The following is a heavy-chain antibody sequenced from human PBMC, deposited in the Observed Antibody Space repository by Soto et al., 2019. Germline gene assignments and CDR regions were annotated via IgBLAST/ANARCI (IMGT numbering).Heavy chain of an antibody. J-gene: IGHJ6*03. V-gene: IGHV4-34*01. CDR2: INHSGST. D-gene: IGHD1-7*01. CDR3: ARKVDWNYSLTSKYYYYYYMDV. CDR1: GGSFSGYC. Sequence: PSETLSLTCAVYGGSFSGYCWSWIRQPPGKGLEWIGEINHSGSTNYNPSLKSRVTISVDTSKNQFSLKLSSVTAADTAVYYCARKVDWNYSLTSKYYYYYYMDVWGKGTTVTVSS.